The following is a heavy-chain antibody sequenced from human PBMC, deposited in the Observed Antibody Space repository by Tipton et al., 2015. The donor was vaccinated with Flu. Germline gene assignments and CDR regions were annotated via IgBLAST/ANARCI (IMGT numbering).Heavy chain of an antibody. CDR2: INTEHGGSEK. CDR1: GFSFSTYC. Sequence: GSLRLSCAASGFSFSTYCMTWVRQAPGKGLEWVANINTEHGGSEKNYVDSVKGRFDISRDNARNSLYLQMNSLRAEDTAVYHCARFAGGPWGQGTLVTVSS. CDR3: ARFAGGP. J-gene: IGHJ5*02. D-gene: IGHD3-16*01. V-gene: IGHV3-7*01.